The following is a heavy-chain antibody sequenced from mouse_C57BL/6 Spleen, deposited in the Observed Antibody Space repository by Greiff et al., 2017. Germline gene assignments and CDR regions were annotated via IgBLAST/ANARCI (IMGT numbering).Heavy chain of an antibody. CDR3: ARYEPTEYAMDY. Sequence: EVHLVESGGGLVQPGGSLSLSCAASGFTFTDYYMSWVRQPPGKALEWLGFIRNKANGYTTEYSASVKGRFTISRDNSQSILYLQMNALRAEDSATYYCARYEPTEYAMDYWGQGTSVTVSS. CDR2: IRNKANGYTT. CDR1: GFTFTDYY. V-gene: IGHV7-3*01. J-gene: IGHJ4*01.